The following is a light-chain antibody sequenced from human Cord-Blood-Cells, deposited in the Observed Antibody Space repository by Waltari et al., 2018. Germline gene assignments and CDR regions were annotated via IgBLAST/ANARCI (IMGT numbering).Light chain of an antibody. J-gene: IGKJ2*01. CDR2: DAS. V-gene: IGKV3-11*01. CDR1: QSVSSY. Sequence: EIVLTQSPATLSLSPGERATLSCRASQSVSSYLAWYQQKPGQAPRLLIYDASNVDTGIPARFSGSGSGTDFTLTISSLEPEDFAVYYCQQRSNWPYTFGQGTKLEIK. CDR3: QQRSNWPYT.